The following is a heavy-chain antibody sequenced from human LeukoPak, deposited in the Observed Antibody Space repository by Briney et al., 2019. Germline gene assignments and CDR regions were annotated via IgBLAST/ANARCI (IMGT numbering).Heavy chain of an antibody. D-gene: IGHD5/OR15-5a*01. Sequence: PGGSLRLSCAVSGFTVKTYDVHWVRQAPGEGPEWVAYFGISGTIYYADSVSGRFTISRDNAKNSLFLQMNSLRVDDTAIYYCAGFGVYPYGGGGTRVTVST. CDR3: AGFGVYPY. V-gene: IGHV3-48*01. CDR2: FGISGTI. J-gene: IGHJ4*02. CDR1: GFTVKTYD.